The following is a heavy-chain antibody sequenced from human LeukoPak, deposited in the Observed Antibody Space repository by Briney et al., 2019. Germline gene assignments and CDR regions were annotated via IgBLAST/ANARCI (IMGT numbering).Heavy chain of an antibody. CDR3: AKDPNRYNWNRGGSFDY. CDR1: GFTFDDYA. Sequence: PGGSLRLSCAASGFTFDDYAMHWVRQAPGKGLEWVSGISWNSGHIGYADSVKGRFTISRDNAKNSLYLQMNSLRAEDTAVYYCAKDPNRYNWNRGGSFDYWGQGTLVTVSS. V-gene: IGHV3-9*01. J-gene: IGHJ4*02. D-gene: IGHD1-20*01. CDR2: ISWNSGHI.